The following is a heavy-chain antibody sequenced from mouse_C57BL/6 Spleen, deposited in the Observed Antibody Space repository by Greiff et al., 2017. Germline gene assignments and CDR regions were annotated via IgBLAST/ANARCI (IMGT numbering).Heavy chain of an antibody. CDR3: AREGFYYYGSTPFDY. CDR1: GYTFTSYW. J-gene: IGHJ2*01. D-gene: IGHD1-1*01. V-gene: IGHV1-53*01. Sequence: QVQLQQPGTELVKPGASVKLSCKASGYTFTSYWMHWVKQRPGQGLEWIGNINPSNGGTNYNEKFKSKATLTVDKSSSTAYMQLSSLTSEDSAVYYCAREGFYYYGSTPFDYWGQGTTLTVSS. CDR2: INPSNGGT.